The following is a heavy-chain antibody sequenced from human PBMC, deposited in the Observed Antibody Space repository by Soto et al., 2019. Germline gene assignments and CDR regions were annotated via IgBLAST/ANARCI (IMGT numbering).Heavy chain of an antibody. D-gene: IGHD3-10*01. Sequence: EAQLVESGGGLVKPGGSLRLSCAASGFTFSKTYMNWVRQAPGKGLEWVGRIKPKTDGVTTDYAAPVEGRFTISRDDSKNTLYLQMNSLKTDDTAVYYCSTVRTYWGQGTLVTVSS. CDR2: IKPKTDGVTT. J-gene: IGHJ4*02. CDR3: STVRTY. V-gene: IGHV3-15*01. CDR1: GFTFSKTY.